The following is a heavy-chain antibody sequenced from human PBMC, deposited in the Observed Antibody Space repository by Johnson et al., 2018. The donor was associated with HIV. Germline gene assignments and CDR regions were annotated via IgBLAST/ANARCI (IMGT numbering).Heavy chain of an antibody. CDR2: ISYDGSNK. J-gene: IGHJ3*02. CDR3: ARGIARRTNDAFDI. V-gene: IGHV3-30*14. Sequence: QVQLVESGGGVVQPGRSLRLSCAASGFTFSSYAMHWVRQAPGKGLEWVAVISYDGSNKYYADSVKGRFTISRDNSKNTLYLQMNSLRAEDTAVYYWARGIARRTNDAFDIWGQGTLVTVSS. D-gene: IGHD2/OR15-2a*01. CDR1: GFTFSSYA.